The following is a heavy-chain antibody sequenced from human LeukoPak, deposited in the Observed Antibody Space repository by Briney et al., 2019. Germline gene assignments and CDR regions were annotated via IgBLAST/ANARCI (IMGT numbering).Heavy chain of an antibody. CDR2: IYTSGYT. CDR3: AREPLWSGYSYYYYYMDV. CDR1: GGSISGYY. Sequence: SETLSLTCTVSGGSISGYYWSWIRQPAGRGLEWIGRIYTSGYTNSNPSLKSRVTMSVDTSKNQFSLKLSSVTAADTAVYYCAREPLWSGYSYYYYYMDVWGKGTTVTVSS. V-gene: IGHV4-4*07. J-gene: IGHJ6*03. D-gene: IGHD3-3*01.